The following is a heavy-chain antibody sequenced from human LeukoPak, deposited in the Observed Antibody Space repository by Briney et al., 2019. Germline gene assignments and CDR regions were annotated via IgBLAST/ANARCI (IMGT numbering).Heavy chain of an antibody. Sequence: SETLSLTCTVSGDSISSGGYYWSWLRQHPGKGLEWIGSIYNSVSTYYNPSIKSRVTISIHTSKRQFSLKLTSVTAADTAVYYCAREPTGSYAFDFWGQGTLVTVSS. CDR3: AREPTGSYAFDF. V-gene: IGHV4-31*03. D-gene: IGHD1-26*01. CDR2: IYNSVST. CDR1: GDSISSGGYY. J-gene: IGHJ4*02.